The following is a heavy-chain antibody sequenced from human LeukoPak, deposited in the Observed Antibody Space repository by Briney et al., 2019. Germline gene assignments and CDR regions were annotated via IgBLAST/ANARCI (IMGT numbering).Heavy chain of an antibody. D-gene: IGHD2-15*01. CDR1: GGSISSYY. J-gene: IGHJ4*02. V-gene: IGHV4-59*08. CDR2: IYYSGST. CDR3: ARHWGSGGSYFDY. Sequence: PSETLSPTCTVSGGSISSYYWSWIRQPPGKGLEWIGYIYYSGSTNYNPSLKSRVTISVDTSKNQFSLKLSSVTAADTAVYYCARHWGSGGSYFDYWGQGTLVTVSS.